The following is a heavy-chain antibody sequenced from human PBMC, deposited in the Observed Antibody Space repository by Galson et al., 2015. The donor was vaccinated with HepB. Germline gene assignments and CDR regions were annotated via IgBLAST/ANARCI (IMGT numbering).Heavy chain of an antibody. CDR3: AKGGYSSGWYVKGGGWYFDL. CDR1: GFTFSSNA. J-gene: IGHJ2*01. Sequence: SLRLSCAASGFTFSSNAMHWVRQAPGKGLEWVSAISGSGGSTYYADSVKGRFTISRDNSKNTLYLQMNSLRAEDTAVYYCAKGGYSSGWYVKGGGWYFDLWGRGTLVTVSS. V-gene: IGHV3-23*01. CDR2: ISGSGGST. D-gene: IGHD6-19*01.